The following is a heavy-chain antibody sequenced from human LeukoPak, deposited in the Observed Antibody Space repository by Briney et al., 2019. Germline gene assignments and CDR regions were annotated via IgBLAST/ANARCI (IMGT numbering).Heavy chain of an antibody. Sequence: GGSLRLSCAASGFTFSSYGMHWVRQAPGKGLEWVAFIRYDGSNKYYADSVKGRFTISRDNSKNTLYLQMNSLRAEDTAVHYCAKTADTAITSDYWGQGTLVTVSS. CDR2: IRYDGSNK. CDR1: GFTFSSYG. V-gene: IGHV3-30*02. J-gene: IGHJ4*02. D-gene: IGHD5-18*01. CDR3: AKTADTAITSDY.